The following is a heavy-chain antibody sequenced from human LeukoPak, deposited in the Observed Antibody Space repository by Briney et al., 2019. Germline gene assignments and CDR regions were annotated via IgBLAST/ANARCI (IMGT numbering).Heavy chain of an antibody. D-gene: IGHD3-3*01. CDR1: GFTFSSHW. J-gene: IGHJ6*02. CDR3: ARRGITISGVLVYHYSGLDV. Sequence: PGGSLRLSCAGSGFTFSSHWMNWVRQAPGKGLEWVASIKDDGSEKHFLDSVNGRFAISTDNANNSLYMQMSSLRAEDTAVYYCARRGITISGVLVYHYSGLDVWGQGTTVTVSS. CDR2: IKDDGSEK. V-gene: IGHV3-7*02.